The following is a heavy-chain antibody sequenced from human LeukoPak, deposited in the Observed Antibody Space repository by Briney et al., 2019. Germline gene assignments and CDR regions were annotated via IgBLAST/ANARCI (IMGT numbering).Heavy chain of an antibody. Sequence: PSGTLSLTCTVSGGSISSYYWSWIRQPPGKGLEWIGYIYYSGSTNYNPSLKSRVTISVDTSKNQFSLKLSSVTAADTAVYYCARADPYYYDSSGPGYFDYWGQGTLVTVSS. CDR1: GGSISSYY. V-gene: IGHV4-59*01. CDR3: ARADPYYYDSSGPGYFDY. J-gene: IGHJ4*02. CDR2: IYYSGST. D-gene: IGHD3-22*01.